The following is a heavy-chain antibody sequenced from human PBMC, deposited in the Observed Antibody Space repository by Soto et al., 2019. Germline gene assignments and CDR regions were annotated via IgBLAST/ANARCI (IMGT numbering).Heavy chain of an antibody. CDR3: AREQVDTAMVNAFDY. D-gene: IGHD5-18*01. Sequence: GGSLRLSCAASGFTFSSSGFTFSSYAMHWVRQAPGKGLEWLTVISYDGSHKYYADSVKGRFTISRDNSKNTLYLQMNSLRAEDTAVYYCAREQVDTAMVNAFDYWGQGTLVTVSS. V-gene: IGHV3-30-3*01. J-gene: IGHJ4*02. CDR1: GFTFSSSGFTFSSYA. CDR2: ISYDGSHK.